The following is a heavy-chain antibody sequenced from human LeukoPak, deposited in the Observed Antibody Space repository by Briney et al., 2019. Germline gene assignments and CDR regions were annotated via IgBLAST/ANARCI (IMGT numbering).Heavy chain of an antibody. J-gene: IGHJ4*02. CDR1: GFTFSSYG. Sequence: GGSLRLSCAASGFTFSSYGMHWVRQAPGKGLEWVAVISYDGSNKYYADSVKGRFTISRDNSKNTLYLQMNSLRAEDTAVYYCARDPFDYGSGSTFDYWGQGTLVTVSS. V-gene: IGHV3-30*19. D-gene: IGHD3-10*01. CDR3: ARDPFDYGSGSTFDY. CDR2: ISYDGSNK.